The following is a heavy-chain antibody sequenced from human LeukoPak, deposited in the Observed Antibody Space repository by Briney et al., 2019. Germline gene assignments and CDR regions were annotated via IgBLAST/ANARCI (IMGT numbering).Heavy chain of an antibody. CDR3: AREYSSGWYDY. D-gene: IGHD6-19*01. V-gene: IGHV3-11*01. J-gene: IGHJ4*02. Sequence: GGSLRLSCAASGFTFSDYYMSWIRQAPGKGLECLSYISSSGSTIYYADPVKGRFTISRDNAKNSLYLQMNSLRAEDTAVYYCAREYSSGWYDYWGQGTLVTVSS. CDR1: GFTFSDYY. CDR2: ISSSGSTI.